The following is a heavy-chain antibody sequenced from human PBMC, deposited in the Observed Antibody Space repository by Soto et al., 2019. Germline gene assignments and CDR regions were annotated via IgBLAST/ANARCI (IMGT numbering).Heavy chain of an antibody. V-gene: IGHV1-2*04. D-gene: IGHD1-7*01. CDR2: INPNSGGT. CDR1: GYTFTGYY. J-gene: IGHJ3*02. CDR3: ARDYRAVLTGTTGNAFDI. Sequence: ASVKVSCKASGYTFTGYYMHWVRQAPGQGLEWMGWINPNSGGTNYAQKFQGWVTMTRDTSISTAYMELSRLRSDDTAVYYCARDYRAVLTGTTGNAFDIWGQGTMVTVSS.